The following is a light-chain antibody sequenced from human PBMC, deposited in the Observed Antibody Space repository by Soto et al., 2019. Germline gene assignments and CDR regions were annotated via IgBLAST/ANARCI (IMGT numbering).Light chain of an antibody. CDR2: GAS. V-gene: IGKV3D-15*01. CDR3: QQYSTFSRT. J-gene: IGKJ1*01. Sequence: IVMTQSPATLSVSPGERATLSCRASQSVSILLAWYQQKPGQAPRLLMFGASTRATGIPDRFSGSGSGTEFTLTISSLQPDDFATYYCQQYSTFSRTFGQGTKVDIK. CDR1: QSVSIL.